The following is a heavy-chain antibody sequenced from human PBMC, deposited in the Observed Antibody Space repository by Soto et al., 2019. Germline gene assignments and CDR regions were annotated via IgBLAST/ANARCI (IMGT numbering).Heavy chain of an antibody. D-gene: IGHD6-19*01. CDR2: IYPGDSDT. CDR3: ARAQYSSGWYGPTFDY. CDR1: GYSFTSYW. V-gene: IGHV5-51*01. Sequence: GESLKISCKGSGYSFTSYWIGWVRQMPGKGLEWMGIIYPGDSDTRYSPSFQGQVTISADKSISTAYLQWSSLKASDTAVYYCARAQYSSGWYGPTFDYWGQGTMVTVSS. J-gene: IGHJ4*02.